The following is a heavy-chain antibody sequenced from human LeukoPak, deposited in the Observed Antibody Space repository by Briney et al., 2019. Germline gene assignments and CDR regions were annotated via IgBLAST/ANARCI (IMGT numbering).Heavy chain of an antibody. CDR3: ASGDNSSPGGDY. Sequence: ASVKVSCKASGYTFTSYDINWVRQATGQGLEWMGWMNPNSGNTGYAQKFQGRVTMTRNTSISTAYMELSSLRSEDTAVYYCASGDNSSPGGDYWGQGTLVTVSS. J-gene: IGHJ4*02. CDR1: GYTFTSYD. CDR2: MNPNSGNT. D-gene: IGHD6-6*01. V-gene: IGHV1-8*01.